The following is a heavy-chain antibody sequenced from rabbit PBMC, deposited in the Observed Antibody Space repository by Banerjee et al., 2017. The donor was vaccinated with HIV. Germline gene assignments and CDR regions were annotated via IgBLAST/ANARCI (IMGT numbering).Heavy chain of an antibody. CDR3: AREIGAVGFGYSM. D-gene: IGHD6-1*01. J-gene: IGHJ6*01. Sequence: QEQLEESGGGLVKPGGTLTLTCKASGFDLSSSYVMCWVRQAPGKGLEWVACIYTGSSGSTYYASWAKGRFTITRSTSLNTVDLKMTGLTAADTATYFCAREIGAVGFGYSMWGPGTLVTVS. CDR2: IYTGSSGST. V-gene: IGHV1S43*01. CDR1: GFDLSSSYV.